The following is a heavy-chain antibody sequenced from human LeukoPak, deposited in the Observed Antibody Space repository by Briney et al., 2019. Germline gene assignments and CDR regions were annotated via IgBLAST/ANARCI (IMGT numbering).Heavy chain of an antibody. CDR3: AKDLLYYYGSGSPLDY. J-gene: IGHJ4*02. D-gene: IGHD3-10*01. CDR2: IYYSGST. Sequence: SETLSLTCTVSGGSISSSSYYWGWIRQPPGKGLEWLGSIYYSGSTHYNPSLKSRVTISIDTSKNQFSLKLSSVTAADTAVYYCAKDLLYYYGSGSPLDYWGQGTLVTVSS. V-gene: IGHV4-39*07. CDR1: GGSISSSSYY.